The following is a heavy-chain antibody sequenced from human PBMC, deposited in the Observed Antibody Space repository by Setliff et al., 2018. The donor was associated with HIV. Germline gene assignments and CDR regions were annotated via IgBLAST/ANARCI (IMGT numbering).Heavy chain of an antibody. J-gene: IGHJ5*02. D-gene: IGHD4-4*01. V-gene: IGHV4-34*01. CDR1: GGSFSGYS. Sequence: PSETLSLTCAVYGGSFSGYSWTWIRQPPGKGPEWIGEINHSGSTKYNPSLKNRVTMSVDTSKNQFSLRVTSVTAADTAVYYCARFSNTLNWFDPWGQGTLVTVSS. CDR2: INHSGST. CDR3: ARFSNTLNWFDP.